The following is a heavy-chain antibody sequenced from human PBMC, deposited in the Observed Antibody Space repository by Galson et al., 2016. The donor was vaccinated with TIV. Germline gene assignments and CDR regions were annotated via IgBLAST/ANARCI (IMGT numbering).Heavy chain of an antibody. CDR3: ARVYGGADYWYFDL. D-gene: IGHD4-23*01. Sequence: SVKVSCKASGYTFTNHVIHWVRQAPGQSLEWMGWIKGENGNTKYSEKFQGRVTFTRDTSATTIYMELRSLRSDDSSVYYCARVYGGADYWYFDLWGRGTPAIVSS. V-gene: IGHV1-3*01. CDR2: IKGENGNT. J-gene: IGHJ2*01. CDR1: GYTFTNHV.